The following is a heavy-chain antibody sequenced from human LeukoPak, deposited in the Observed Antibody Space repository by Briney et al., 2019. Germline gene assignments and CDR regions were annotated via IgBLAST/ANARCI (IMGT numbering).Heavy chain of an antibody. V-gene: IGHV1-2*02. CDR2: INPNSGGT. D-gene: IGHD3-22*01. Sequence: ASVKVSFTASGYPFTAYYMHWVRQAPGQGLEWMGWINPNSGGTNYAQKFQGRVTMTRDTSISTAYMELSRLRSDDTAVYYCARVGYDSSGYYENFDYWGQGTLVTVSS. CDR1: GYPFTAYY. CDR3: ARVGYDSSGYYENFDY. J-gene: IGHJ4*02.